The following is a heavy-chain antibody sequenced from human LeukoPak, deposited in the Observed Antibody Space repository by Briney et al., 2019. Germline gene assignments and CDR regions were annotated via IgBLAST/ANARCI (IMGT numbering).Heavy chain of an antibody. CDR1: GFMFSRYW. J-gene: IGHJ3*02. D-gene: IGHD6-19*01. CDR3: VRDKQFAFDI. V-gene: IGHV3-7*01. Sequence: GGSLRLSCAASGFMFSRYWMSWVRQAPGKGLEWVANIRQDGATKYYVDSVRGRFTISRDNAKNSLYLQMNSLRDEDTAVYYCVRDKQFAFDIWGQGTMVTVSS. CDR2: IRQDGATK.